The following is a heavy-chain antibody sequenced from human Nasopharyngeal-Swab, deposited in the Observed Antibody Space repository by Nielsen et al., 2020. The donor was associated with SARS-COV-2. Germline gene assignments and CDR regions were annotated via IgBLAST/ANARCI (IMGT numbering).Heavy chain of an antibody. Sequence: GESLKISCAASGFTFSSYSMNWVRQAPGKGLEWVSYISSSSTIYYADSVKGQFTISRDNAKNSLYLQMNSLRAEDTAVYYCARKDYDILTGHPFFDYWGQGTLVTVSS. V-gene: IGHV3-48*01. CDR3: ARKDYDILTGHPFFDY. D-gene: IGHD3-9*01. CDR1: GFTFSSYS. CDR2: ISSSSTI. J-gene: IGHJ4*02.